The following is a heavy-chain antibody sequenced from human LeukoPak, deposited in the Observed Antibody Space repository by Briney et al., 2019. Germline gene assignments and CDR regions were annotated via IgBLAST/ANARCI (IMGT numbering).Heavy chain of an antibody. CDR1: GGSISSYY. Sequence: SETLSLTCTVSGGSISSYYWSWIRQPAGKGLEWIGRIYTSGGTNYNPSLKSRVTMSVDTSKNQFSLKLSSVTAADTAVYYCAGRATYYYYYGMDVWGQGTTVTVSS. CDR2: IYTSGGT. V-gene: IGHV4-4*07. J-gene: IGHJ6*02. CDR3: AGRATYYYYYGMDV.